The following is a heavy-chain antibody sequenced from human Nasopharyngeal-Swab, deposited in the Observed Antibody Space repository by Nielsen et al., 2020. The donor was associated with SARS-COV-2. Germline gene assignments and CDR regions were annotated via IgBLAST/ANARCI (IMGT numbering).Heavy chain of an antibody. J-gene: IGHJ5*02. D-gene: IGHD6-13*01. CDR3: ASEPGGMAAPGKHFDP. CDR2: ITPSGGAT. Sequence: ASVKVSCKASGFTFSHYFMHWVRQAPGQGLEWMGVITPSGGATNYARKFRGRVTMTRDPSTSTVYLDLSSLKSEDTAVYFCASEPGGMAAPGKHFDPWGQGTLVTVSP. V-gene: IGHV1-46*01. CDR1: GFTFSHYF.